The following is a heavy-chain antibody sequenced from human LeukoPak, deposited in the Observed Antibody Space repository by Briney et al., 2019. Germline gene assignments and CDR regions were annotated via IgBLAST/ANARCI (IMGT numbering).Heavy chain of an antibody. CDR2: IYYSGST. CDR3: ARFSPYGSGSSKFDP. Sequence: PSQTLSLTCTVSGGSISSYYWSWIRQPPGKGLEWIGYIYYSGSTNYNPSLKSRVTISVDTSKNQFSLKLSSVTAADTAVYYCARFSPYGSGSSKFDPWGQGTLVTVSS. V-gene: IGHV4-59*01. CDR1: GGSISSYY. D-gene: IGHD3-10*01. J-gene: IGHJ5*02.